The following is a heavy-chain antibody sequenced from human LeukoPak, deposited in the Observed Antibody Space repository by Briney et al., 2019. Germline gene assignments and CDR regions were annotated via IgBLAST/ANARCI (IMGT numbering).Heavy chain of an antibody. Sequence: ASVKVSCKASGYTFTSYGISWVRQAPGQGLEWMGWISAYNGNTNYAQKLQGRVTMTTDTSTSTAYMELRSLRSDDTAVYYCARDPAYNYYDSSGFFQHWGQGTLVTVSS. J-gene: IGHJ1*01. CDR1: GYTFTSYG. D-gene: IGHD3-22*01. V-gene: IGHV1-18*01. CDR2: ISAYNGNT. CDR3: ARDPAYNYYDSSGFFQH.